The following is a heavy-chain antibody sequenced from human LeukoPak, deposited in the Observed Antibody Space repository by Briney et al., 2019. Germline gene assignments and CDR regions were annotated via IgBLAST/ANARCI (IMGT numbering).Heavy chain of an antibody. D-gene: IGHD5-18*01. CDR1: GGSISSYY. J-gene: IGHJ6*03. CDR2: IYYSGSA. V-gene: IGHV4-59*01. CDR3: ARTTEGGYTYGYSYYYYMDV. Sequence: PSETLSLTCTVSGGSISSYYWSWLRQPPGKGLEWIGYIYYSGSANYNPSLKSRVTISVDTSKNQFSLKLTSVTAADTAVYYCARTTEGGYTYGYSYYYYMDVWGKGTTVTISS.